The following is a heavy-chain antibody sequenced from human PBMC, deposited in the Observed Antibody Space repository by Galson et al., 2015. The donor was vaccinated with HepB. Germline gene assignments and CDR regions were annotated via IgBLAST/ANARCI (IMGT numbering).Heavy chain of an antibody. J-gene: IGHJ4*02. CDR3: ARDIYRFGTRGTIDH. D-gene: IGHD3-16*01. Sequence: SLRLSCAASGFIFSNQAMHWVRQATGEGLEWVAAIANAGAITIYADFVKGRFTISRDNSKNTLFLQMNSLRPEDTAVYYCARDIYRFGTRGTIDHWGQGTEVTVSS. CDR1: GFIFSNQA. CDR2: IANAGAIT. V-gene: IGHV3-30*04.